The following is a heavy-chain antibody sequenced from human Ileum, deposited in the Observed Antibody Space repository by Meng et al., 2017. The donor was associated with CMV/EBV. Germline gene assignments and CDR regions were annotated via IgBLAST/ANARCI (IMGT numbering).Heavy chain of an antibody. Sequence: ESGPGVVKLSETLSLTCTVSSAAIIPYYWNWIRQPAGKGLEWIGRIYTGGPTDYNPSLMSRVTMSVDTSKNQSFLNLSSVTAADTAVYYCARAQTVRGFEYWGLGILVTVSS. CDR2: IYTGGPT. D-gene: IGHD3-10*01. J-gene: IGHJ4*02. CDR1: SAAIIPYY. V-gene: IGHV4-4*07. CDR3: ARAQTVRGFEY.